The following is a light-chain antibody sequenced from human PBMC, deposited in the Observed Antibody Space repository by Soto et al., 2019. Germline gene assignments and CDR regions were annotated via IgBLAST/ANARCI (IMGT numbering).Light chain of an antibody. J-gene: IGKJ3*01. CDR3: HQFKSYPFT. Sequence: AIQLTQSPSSLSASVGDRVTITCRASQGISSALAWYQQKPGKAPKLLIYDASSLESGVPSRFSGSGSGTDYTLAISSLQREDLATYYCHQFKSYPFTFGPGTKVDIK. CDR1: QGISSA. V-gene: IGKV1-13*02. CDR2: DAS.